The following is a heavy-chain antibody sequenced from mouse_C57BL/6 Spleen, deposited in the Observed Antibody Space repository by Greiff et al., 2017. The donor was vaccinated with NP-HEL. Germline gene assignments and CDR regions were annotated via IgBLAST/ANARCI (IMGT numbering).Heavy chain of an antibody. Sequence: VQLKESGGGLVKPGGSLKLSCAASGFTFSDYGMHWVRQAPEKGLEWVAYISSGSSTIYYADTVKGRFTISRDNAKNTLFLQMTSLRSEDTAMYYCARRAVPYAMDYWGQGTSVTVSS. CDR1: GFTFSDYG. D-gene: IGHD3-3*01. CDR3: ARRAVPYAMDY. V-gene: IGHV5-17*01. J-gene: IGHJ4*01. CDR2: ISSGSSTI.